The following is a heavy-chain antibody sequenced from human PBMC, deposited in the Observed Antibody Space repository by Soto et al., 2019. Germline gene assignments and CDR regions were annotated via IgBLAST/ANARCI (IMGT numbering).Heavy chain of an antibody. CDR1: GYTFTNYG. Sequence: ASVNVSCKASGYTFTNYGISWVRQAPGQGLEWMGWINTYNGNTNHAQKLQGRVTMTTDTSTSTAYMELRSLRSDDTAVYYCARHRSSGWTDAFDIWGQGTMVTVS. D-gene: IGHD6-19*01. CDR3: ARHRSSGWTDAFDI. J-gene: IGHJ3*02. V-gene: IGHV1-18*01. CDR2: INTYNGNT.